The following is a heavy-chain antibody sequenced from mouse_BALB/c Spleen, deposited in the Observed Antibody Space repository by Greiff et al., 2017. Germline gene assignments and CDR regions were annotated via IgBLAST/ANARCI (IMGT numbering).Heavy chain of an antibody. V-gene: IGHV5-12-1*01. CDR1: GFAFSSYD. D-gene: IGHD2-3*01. J-gene: IGHJ4*01. CDR3: ARHGGYEDAMDY. CDR2: ISSGGGST. Sequence: EVKLMESGGGLVKPGGSLKLSCAASGFAFSSYDMSWVRQTPEKRLEWVAYISSGGGSTYYPDTVKGRFTISRDNAKNTLYLQMSSLKSEDTAMYYCARHGGYEDAMDYWGQGTSVTVSS.